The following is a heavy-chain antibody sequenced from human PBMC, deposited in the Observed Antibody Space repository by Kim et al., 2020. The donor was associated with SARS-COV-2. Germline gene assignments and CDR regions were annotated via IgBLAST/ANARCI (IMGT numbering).Heavy chain of an antibody. CDR1: GYTFTGYY. D-gene: IGHD2-8*01. J-gene: IGHJ5*02. V-gene: IGHV1-2*06. CDR3: ARDRRRHIVLMVYAIEGNWFDP. CDR2: INPNSGGT. Sequence: ASVKVSCKASGYTFTGYYMHWVRQAPGQGLEWMGRINPNSGGTNYAQKFQGRVTMTRDTSISTAYMELSRLRSDDTAVYYCARDRRRHIVLMVYAIEGNWFDPWGQGTLVTVSS.